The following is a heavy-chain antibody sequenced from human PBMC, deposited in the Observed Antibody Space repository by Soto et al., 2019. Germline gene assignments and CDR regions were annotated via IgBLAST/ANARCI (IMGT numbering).Heavy chain of an antibody. V-gene: IGHV4-31*03. CDR1: RRSISSGGHY. CDR2: TYYSGST. J-gene: IGHJ5*02. CDR3: ASSMYYYGSGRSNWFDP. D-gene: IGHD3-10*01. Sequence: SETLSLTCTLSRRSISSGGHYWRWIRQHPRKGLDWIGYTYYSGSTYYNPSLKSRVTISVDTSKNQFSRKLSSVTAADTAVYYCASSMYYYGSGRSNWFDPWGQGTLVTVSS.